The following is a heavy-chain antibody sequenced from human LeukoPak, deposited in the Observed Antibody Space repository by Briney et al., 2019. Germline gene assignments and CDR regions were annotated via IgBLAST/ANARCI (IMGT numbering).Heavy chain of an antibody. V-gene: IGHV4-39*01. D-gene: IGHD1-26*01. CDR1: GGSMISSSNS. J-gene: IGHJ4*02. CDR3: ARQGVGISNFDF. CDR2: MYYTGST. Sequence: SETLSLTCIVSGGSMISSSNSWGWIRQPPGKGLEWIGSMYYTGSTYYNPSVKGRVTISMDKSKNQLSLKLNSVTAADTAVYYRARQGVGISNFDFWGQGHLVAVSP.